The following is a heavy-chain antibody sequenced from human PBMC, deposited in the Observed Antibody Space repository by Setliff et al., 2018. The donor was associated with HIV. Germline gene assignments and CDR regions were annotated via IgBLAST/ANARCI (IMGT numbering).Heavy chain of an antibody. CDR1: GGSISSGNYY. Sequence: SETLSLTCTVSGGSISSGNYYWSWIRQAAGKGLEWIGRIYTSGSANYNPSLKSRVTISVDTSKNQFSLKLSSVTVADTALYYCGRDEHGFSSNWYGVDWGQGTLVTVSS. V-gene: IGHV4-61*02. CDR2: IYTSGSA. CDR3: GRDEHGFSSNWYGVD. J-gene: IGHJ4*02. D-gene: IGHD6-13*01.